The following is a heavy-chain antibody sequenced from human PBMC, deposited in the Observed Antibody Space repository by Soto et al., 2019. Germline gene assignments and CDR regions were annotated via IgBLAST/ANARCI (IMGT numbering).Heavy chain of an antibody. V-gene: IGHV3-33*01. CDR1: GFTFSDYG. CDR2: IWYDGSQE. J-gene: IGHJ4*02. D-gene: IGHD3-22*01. Sequence: QVQLMESGGGVVQPGRSLRLSCEASGFTFSDYGMNWVRQAPGKGLEWVAIIWYDGSQEYYAESVRGRFSISRDNSKNTLFLQMNSLRVEDTAVYYCEAANFDTSGLYGDYWGQGTLVTVSS. CDR3: EAANFDTSGLYGDY.